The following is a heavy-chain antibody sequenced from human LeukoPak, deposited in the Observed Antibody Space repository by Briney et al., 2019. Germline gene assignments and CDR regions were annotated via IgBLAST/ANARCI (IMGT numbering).Heavy chain of an antibody. D-gene: IGHD1-1*01. CDR2: ISYDGSNK. J-gene: IGHJ6*02. CDR3: AKASERDGRYYYYYYGMDV. V-gene: IGHV3-30-3*01. Sequence: GGSLRLSCAASGFTFSSYAMHWVRQAPGKGLEWVAVISYDGSNKYYADSVKGRFTISRDNSKNTLYLQMNSLRAEDTAVYYCAKASERDGRYYYYYYGMDVWGQGTTVTVSS. CDR1: GFTFSSYA.